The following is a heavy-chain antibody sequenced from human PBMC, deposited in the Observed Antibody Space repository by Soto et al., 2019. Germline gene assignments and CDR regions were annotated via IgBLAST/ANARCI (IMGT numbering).Heavy chain of an antibody. Sequence: PGGSLRLSCAASGFTFSDYYMSWIRQAPGKGLEWVSYISSSGSTIYYADSVKGRFTISRDNAKNSLYLQMNSLRAEDTAVYYCARDLDTAMVTMPDGMDVWGQGTTVTVS. CDR2: ISSSGSTI. D-gene: IGHD5-18*01. J-gene: IGHJ6*02. V-gene: IGHV3-11*01. CDR3: ARDLDTAMVTMPDGMDV. CDR1: GFTFSDYY.